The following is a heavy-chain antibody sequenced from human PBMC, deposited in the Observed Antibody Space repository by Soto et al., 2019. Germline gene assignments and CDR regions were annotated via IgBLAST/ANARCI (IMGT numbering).Heavy chain of an antibody. D-gene: IGHD3-22*01. J-gene: IGHJ3*02. Sequence: ASVKVSCKASGYTFTSYYMHWVRQAPGQGLEWMGIINPSGGSTSYAQKFQGRVTMTRDTSTSTVYMELSSLRSEDTAVYYCARHIGAPDYDDGSGYYHGAFDIWGEGTLVTVSS. CDR1: GYTFTSYY. CDR2: INPSGGST. V-gene: IGHV1-46*01. CDR3: ARHIGAPDYDDGSGYYHGAFDI.